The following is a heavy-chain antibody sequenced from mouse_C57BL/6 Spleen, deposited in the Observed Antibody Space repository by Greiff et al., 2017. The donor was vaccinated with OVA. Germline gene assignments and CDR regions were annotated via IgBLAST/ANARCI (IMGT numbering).Heavy chain of an antibody. Sequence: EVHLVESGGGLVQPKGSLKLSCAASGFSFNTYAMNWVRQAPGKGLEWVARIRSKSNNYATYYADSVKDRFTISRDVSESMLYLQMNNLKTEDTAMYYCVRHAFAYWGQGTLVTVSA. CDR1: GFSFNTYA. J-gene: IGHJ3*01. V-gene: IGHV10-1*01. CDR2: IRSKSNNYAT. CDR3: VRHAFAY.